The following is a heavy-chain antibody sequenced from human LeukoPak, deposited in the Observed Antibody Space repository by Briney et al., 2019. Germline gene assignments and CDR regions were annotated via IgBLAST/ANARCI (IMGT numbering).Heavy chain of an antibody. D-gene: IGHD5-24*01. V-gene: IGHV3-64*01. CDR3: TRDRDGGFAFDI. CDR2: ILPNGERT. CDR1: GFTFSSFD. Sequence: AGGSVRLSCAASGFTFSSFDMHWVRQAPGKGLEYVSNILPNGERTHYRSSVKGRFTISRDNSRNTVYLQMGSLRAEDMAVYYCTRDRDGGFAFDIWGQGTMVTVSS. J-gene: IGHJ3*02.